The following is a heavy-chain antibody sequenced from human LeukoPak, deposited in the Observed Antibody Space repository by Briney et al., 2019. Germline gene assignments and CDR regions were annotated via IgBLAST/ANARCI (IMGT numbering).Heavy chain of an antibody. CDR3: ARDSGDLYGSYMDV. CDR1: GGSISSGSYY. V-gene: IGHV4-61*02. CDR2: IYTSGST. J-gene: IGHJ6*03. Sequence: SETLSLTCTVSGGSISSGSYYWSWIRQPAGKGLEWIGRIYTSGSTNYNPSLKSRVTISVDTSKNQFSLKLSSVTAADTAVYYCARDSGDLYGSYMDVWGKGTTVTVSS. D-gene: IGHD3-10*01.